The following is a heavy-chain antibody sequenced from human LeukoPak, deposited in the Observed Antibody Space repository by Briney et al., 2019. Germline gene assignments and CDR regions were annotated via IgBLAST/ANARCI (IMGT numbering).Heavy chain of an antibody. Sequence: ASVKVSCKASGYSFTSYAMNWVRQAPGQGLEYMGWINTNTGNPTYVQGFTGRFVFSLDTSVSTAYLQISSLKAEDTAVYYCARDSRGWHVDYWGQGTLVTVSS. CDR2: INTNTGNP. CDR3: ARDSRGWHVDY. CDR1: GYSFTSYA. V-gene: IGHV7-4-1*02. D-gene: IGHD6-19*01. J-gene: IGHJ4*02.